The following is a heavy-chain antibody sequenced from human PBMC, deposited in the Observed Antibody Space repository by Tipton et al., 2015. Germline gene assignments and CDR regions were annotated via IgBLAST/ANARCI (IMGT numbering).Heavy chain of an antibody. CDR3: ARGDWII. CDR2: INYSATT. V-gene: IGHV4-39*07. Sequence: GLVKPSESLSLTCNVSGGSVSSGNYYWTWVRQSPGKGLEWIGEINYSATTHYNPSLKSRVTISVDTSKNQFSLKLNSVTAADTAVYYCARGDWIIWGQGTLVTVSS. D-gene: IGHD3/OR15-3a*01. J-gene: IGHJ4*02. CDR1: GGSVSSGNYY.